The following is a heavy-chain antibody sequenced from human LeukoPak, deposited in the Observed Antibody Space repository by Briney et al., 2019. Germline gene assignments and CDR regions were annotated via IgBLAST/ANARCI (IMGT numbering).Heavy chain of an antibody. CDR3: ARGNSSIRPRNYYYYYYMDV. D-gene: IGHD2/OR15-2a*01. J-gene: IGHJ6*03. CDR2: IKPNSGGT. CDR1: GYTFTGYY. Sequence: GASVTVSCKASGYTFTGYYMHWVRQAPGQGLEWMGWIKPNSGGTNYAQKFQGRVTMTRDTSISTAYMELSSLRSEDTAVYYCARGNSSIRPRNYYYYYYMDVWGKGTTVTISS. V-gene: IGHV1-2*02.